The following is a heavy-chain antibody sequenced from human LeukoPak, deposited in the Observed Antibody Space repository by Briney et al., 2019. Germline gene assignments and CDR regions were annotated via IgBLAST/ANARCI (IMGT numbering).Heavy chain of an antibody. CDR2: IFPGDSDT. D-gene: IGHD1-26*01. J-gene: IGHJ4*02. CDR3: ARPSGTYNRFDY. CDR1: GYSFTSSW. Sequence: GESLKISCKGSGYSFTSSWIGWVRQMPGKGLEWMGIIFPGDSDTSYSPSFQGQVTISADKSISTAYLQWRSLKASDTAMYYCARPSGTYNRFDYWGQGTLVTVSS. V-gene: IGHV5-51*01.